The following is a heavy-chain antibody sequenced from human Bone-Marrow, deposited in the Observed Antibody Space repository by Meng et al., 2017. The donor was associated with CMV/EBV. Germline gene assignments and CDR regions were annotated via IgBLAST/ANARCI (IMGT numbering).Heavy chain of an antibody. V-gene: IGHV5-51*01. J-gene: IGHJ4*02. CDR3: ARLSIEMSAAY. Sequence: CKGSGYSFTNYWIGWVRQRPGKGLEWMGIIYPGDSDTRYSPSFPGQVTISTDKSINTAYLQWSRLKASDTAMYYCARLSIEMSAAYWGQGTLVTVSS. D-gene: IGHD5-24*01. CDR2: IYPGDSDT. CDR1: GYSFTNYW.